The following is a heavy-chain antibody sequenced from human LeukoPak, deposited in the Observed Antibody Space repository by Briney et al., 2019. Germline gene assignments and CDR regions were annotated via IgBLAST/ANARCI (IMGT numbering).Heavy chain of an antibody. CDR3: AKDLPKITIFGALQH. D-gene: IGHD3-3*01. Sequence: GGSLRLSCAASGFIFSTYVMSWVRQAPGKGLEWVSGISSSGDRTYYADSVRGRFTISRDNSKNTLYLQMSSLRAEDTGVYYCAKDLPKITIFGALQHWGQGTQVTVSS. CDR2: ISSSGDRT. V-gene: IGHV3-23*01. CDR1: GFIFSTYV. J-gene: IGHJ1*01.